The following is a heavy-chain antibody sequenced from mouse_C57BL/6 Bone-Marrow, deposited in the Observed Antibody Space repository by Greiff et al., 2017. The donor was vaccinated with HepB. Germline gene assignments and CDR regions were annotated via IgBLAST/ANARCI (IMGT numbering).Heavy chain of an antibody. CDR3: ANYYGSTHWYFDV. D-gene: IGHD1-1*01. CDR1: GYTFTGYW. Sequence: VQLQESGAELMKPGASVKLSCKATGYTFTGYWIEWVKQRPGHGLEWIGEILPGSGSTNYNDKFKGKATFTADTSSNTAYMQLSSLTTEDSAIYYCANYYGSTHWYFDVWGTGTTVTVSS. V-gene: IGHV1-9*01. J-gene: IGHJ1*03. CDR2: ILPGSGST.